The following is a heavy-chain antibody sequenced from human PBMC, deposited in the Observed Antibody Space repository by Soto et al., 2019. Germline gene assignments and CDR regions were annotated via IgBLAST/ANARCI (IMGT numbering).Heavy chain of an antibody. CDR2: INTGDGST. CDR1: GYILTTYY. J-gene: IGHJ4*02. Sequence: ASVKVSCKAFGYILTTYYMHWVRQAPGQGLEWMAMINTGDGSTTYAQKFQGRVTMTRDTSTSTLYMELSSLRSEDTAAYYCARAVNTAMIWGQGTLVTVSS. V-gene: IGHV1-46*01. D-gene: IGHD5-18*01. CDR3: ARAVNTAMI.